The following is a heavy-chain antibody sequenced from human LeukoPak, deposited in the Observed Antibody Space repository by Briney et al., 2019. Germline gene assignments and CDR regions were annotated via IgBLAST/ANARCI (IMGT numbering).Heavy chain of an antibody. Sequence: SETLSLTRAVYGGSFSGYYWSWIRQPPGKGLEWIGEINHSGSTNYNPSLKSRVTISVDTSKNQFSLKLSSVTAADTAVYYCARGRNGSGSYSVDYWGQGTLVTVSS. CDR1: GGSFSGYY. J-gene: IGHJ4*02. CDR2: INHSGST. CDR3: ARGRNGSGSYSVDY. D-gene: IGHD3-10*01. V-gene: IGHV4-34*01.